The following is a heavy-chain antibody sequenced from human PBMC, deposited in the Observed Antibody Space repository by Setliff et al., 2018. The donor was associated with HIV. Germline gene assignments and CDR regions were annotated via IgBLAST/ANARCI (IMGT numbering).Heavy chain of an antibody. CDR1: GASFTDYY. CDR3: ARFDVTPMTTRDY. CDR2: IHHTGHI. V-gene: IGHV4-34*01. D-gene: IGHD4-17*01. J-gene: IGHJ4*02. Sequence: PSETLSLTCAFYGASFTDYYWNWIRQPPGKGLEWIGEIHHTGHINYNPSFKSRVTMSLDMSTSQFSLKMASMTAADSAVYYCARFDVTPMTTRDYWGQGTQVTVSA.